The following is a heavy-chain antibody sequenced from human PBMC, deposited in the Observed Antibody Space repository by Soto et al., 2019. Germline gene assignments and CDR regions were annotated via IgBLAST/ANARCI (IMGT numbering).Heavy chain of an antibody. D-gene: IGHD5-12*01. Sequence: SETLSLTCTVSGGSISSYYWSWIRQPPGKGLEWIGSIYYSGITYYNPSLKSRVTISVDTSRNQFSLKLSSVTAADTAVYYCARLTTGWGYDFDYWGQGTLVTVSS. CDR3: ARLTTGWGYDFDY. CDR2: IYYSGIT. V-gene: IGHV4-59*05. J-gene: IGHJ4*02. CDR1: GGSISSYY.